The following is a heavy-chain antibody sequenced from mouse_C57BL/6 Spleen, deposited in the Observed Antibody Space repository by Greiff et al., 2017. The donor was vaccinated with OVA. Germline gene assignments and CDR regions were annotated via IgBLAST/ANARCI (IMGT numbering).Heavy chain of an antibody. D-gene: IGHD2-2*01. Sequence: EVMLVESGGGLVKPGGSLKLSCAASGFTFSSYAMSWVRQTPEKRLEWVATISDGGSYTYYPDNVKGRFTISRDNAKNNLYLQMSHLKSEDTAMYYCASLSTMVTTGAYWGQGTLVTVSA. V-gene: IGHV5-4*03. CDR1: GFTFSSYA. J-gene: IGHJ3*01. CDR3: ASLSTMVTTGAY. CDR2: ISDGGSYT.